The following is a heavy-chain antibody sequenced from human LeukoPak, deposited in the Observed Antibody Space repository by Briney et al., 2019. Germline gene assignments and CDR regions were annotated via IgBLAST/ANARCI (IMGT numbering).Heavy chain of an antibody. Sequence: PGGSLRLSCAASGFTFSSYAMHWVRRAPGKGLEWVAIIKKDGSEKYYVDSMKGRFTISRDNAKNSLFLQMNSLRAEDTAIYYCTTDTWYSAGHWGQGTLVTVSS. D-gene: IGHD2-15*01. J-gene: IGHJ4*02. CDR3: TTDTWYSAGH. V-gene: IGHV3-7*03. CDR2: IKKDGSEK. CDR1: GFTFSSYA.